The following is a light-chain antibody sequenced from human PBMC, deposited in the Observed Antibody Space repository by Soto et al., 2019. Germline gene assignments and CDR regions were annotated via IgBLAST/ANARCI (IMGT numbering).Light chain of an antibody. Sequence: QSVVAQPPSASGTPGQRSTISCSGSSSNIGDNPVNWYQQLPGAAPKLLIYINDQRPSGVPGRFSGSKSGTSASLAISGLQPEDEADYYCAAWDDSLNALFGTGTKVTVL. CDR2: IND. CDR3: AAWDDSLNAL. V-gene: IGLV1-44*01. J-gene: IGLJ1*01. CDR1: SSNIGDNP.